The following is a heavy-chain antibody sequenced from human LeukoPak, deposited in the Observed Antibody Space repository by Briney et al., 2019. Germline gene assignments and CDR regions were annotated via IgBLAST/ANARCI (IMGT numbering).Heavy chain of an antibody. J-gene: IGHJ4*02. V-gene: IGHV2-5*02. Sequence: SGPTLVNPTQTLTLTCTFSGFSLTTSGVGVGWIRQPPGKALEWLAVIYWDGDKRYSPSLKSRLTITKATSKNQVVLTMTNMNPVDTATYYCAHKEYYALGTLGDSFDYWGQGTLVTVSS. D-gene: IGHD3/OR15-3a*01. CDR1: GFSLTTSGVG. CDR3: AHKEYYALGTLGDSFDY. CDR2: IYWDGDK.